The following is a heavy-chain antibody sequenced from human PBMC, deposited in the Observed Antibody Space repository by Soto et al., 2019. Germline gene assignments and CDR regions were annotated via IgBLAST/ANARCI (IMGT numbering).Heavy chain of an antibody. J-gene: IGHJ4*02. Sequence: PSETLSLTCTVSGASISSSYWSWIRQPPGKGLEWIGYIFHSGTTNYNPSLKSRVTISVDTSKNQFSLNLSSLTTADTAVYFCARGGNRYSRTSYGVGGFDYWGQGTLVTVSS. CDR2: IFHSGTT. D-gene: IGHD5-12*01. CDR3: ARGGNRYSRTSYGVGGFDY. V-gene: IGHV4-59*01. CDR1: GASISSSY.